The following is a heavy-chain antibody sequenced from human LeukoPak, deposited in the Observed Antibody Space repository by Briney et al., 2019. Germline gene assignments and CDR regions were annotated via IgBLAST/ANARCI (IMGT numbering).Heavy chain of an antibody. V-gene: IGHV1-8*02. Sequence: ASVKVSCKASGYTFTSYDINWVRQATGQGLEWMGWMNPNSGNTGYAQKFRGRVTMTRNISISTAYMELSSLRSEDTAVYYCARGLGGSYLRKTRRLNDYWGQGTLVTVSS. CDR1: GYTFTSYD. J-gene: IGHJ4*02. CDR2: MNPNSGNT. D-gene: IGHD1-26*01. CDR3: ARGLGGSYLRKTRRLNDY.